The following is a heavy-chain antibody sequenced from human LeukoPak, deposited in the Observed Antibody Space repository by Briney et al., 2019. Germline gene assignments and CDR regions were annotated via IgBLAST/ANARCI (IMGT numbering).Heavy chain of an antibody. CDR2: INPNSSGT. Sequence: VASVKVSCKASGYTFTGYYMHWVRQAPGQGLEWMGWINPNSSGTNYAQKFQGRVTMTRDTSISTAYMELSRLRSDDTAVYYCARDLGPCSSTSCPQDYWGQGTLVTVSS. J-gene: IGHJ4*02. CDR3: ARDLGPCSSTSCPQDY. CDR1: GYTFTGYY. D-gene: IGHD2-2*01. V-gene: IGHV1-2*02.